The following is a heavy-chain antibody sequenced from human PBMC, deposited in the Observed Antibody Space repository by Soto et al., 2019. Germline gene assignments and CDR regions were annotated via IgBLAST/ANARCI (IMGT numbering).Heavy chain of an antibody. Sequence: SETLSRTWAVYGGSFSYYYWSWIRQPPGKGLEWIGEINHSGSTNYNPSLKSRVTVSVDTSKNQFSLKLSSVTAADTSVYYCARVRHKAATFRDYYYGMDVWGQGTTVTVSS. V-gene: IGHV4-34*01. CDR2: INHSGST. D-gene: IGHD2-15*01. CDR3: ARVRHKAATFRDYYYGMDV. J-gene: IGHJ6*02. CDR1: GGSFSYYY.